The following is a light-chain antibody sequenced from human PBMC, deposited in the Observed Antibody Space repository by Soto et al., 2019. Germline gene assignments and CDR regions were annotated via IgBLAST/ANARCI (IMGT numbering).Light chain of an antibody. V-gene: IGKV3-20*01. Sequence: EFVLTQSPGTLSLSPGERATLSCRASQTVRNNYLAWYQQKPGQAPKLLIYDASSRATGIPDRFSGGGSGADVILDIRRLEPEDFAVYYCQQFSRYPLPFGGGTKVDIK. J-gene: IGKJ4*01. CDR2: DAS. CDR3: QQFSRYPLP. CDR1: QTVRNNY.